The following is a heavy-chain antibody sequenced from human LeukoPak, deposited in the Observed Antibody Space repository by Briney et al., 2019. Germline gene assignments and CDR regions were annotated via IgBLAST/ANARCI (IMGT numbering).Heavy chain of an antibody. D-gene: IGHD2-2*01. Sequence: GGSLRLSCAASGFTFSNYAMNWVRQAPGKGLEWVSTISSSGGSTYYADSVKGRFTISRDNSKNTLYLQMNSLRAEDTAVYYCAKGGPYCTSTSCYGIFDYWGQGTLVTVSS. V-gene: IGHV3-23*01. CDR3: AKGGPYCTSTSCYGIFDY. J-gene: IGHJ4*02. CDR1: GFTFSNYA. CDR2: ISSSGGST.